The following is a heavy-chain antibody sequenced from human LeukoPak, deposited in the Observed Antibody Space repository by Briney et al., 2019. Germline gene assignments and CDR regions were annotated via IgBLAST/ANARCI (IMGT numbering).Heavy chain of an antibody. V-gene: IGHV3-7*01. Sequence: PGGSLRLSCAASGFTFSNYWMTWVRQAPGKGLEWVANIKQDDSEKYYVDSVKGRFTISRDNAKNSLYLQMNSLRAEDTAVYYCARGTQVWTYWGQGTLVTVSS. CDR3: ARGTQVWTY. CDR2: IKQDDSEK. CDR1: GFTFSNYW. D-gene: IGHD5-18*01. J-gene: IGHJ4*02.